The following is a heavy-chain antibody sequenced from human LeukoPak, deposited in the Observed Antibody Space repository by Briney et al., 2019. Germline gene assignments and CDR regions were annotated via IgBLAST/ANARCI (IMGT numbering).Heavy chain of an antibody. J-gene: IGHJ4*02. Sequence: ASVKVSCKASGYTFTSYYMHRVRQAPGQGLEWMGIINPNGGSTSYAQKFQGRVTMTRDTSTSTVYMELSSLRSEDTAVYYCARGITVPIVVVPAAIPDFDYWGEGTLVTVSS. CDR2: INPNGGST. V-gene: IGHV1-46*01. CDR1: GYTFTSYY. D-gene: IGHD2-2*02. CDR3: ARGITVPIVVVPAAIPDFDY.